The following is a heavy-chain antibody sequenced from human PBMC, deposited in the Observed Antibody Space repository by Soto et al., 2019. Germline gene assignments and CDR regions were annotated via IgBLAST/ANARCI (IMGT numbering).Heavy chain of an antibody. V-gene: IGHV3-49*03. CDR1: GFTFGDYA. CDR2: IRSKAYGGTT. D-gene: IGHD2-15*01. CDR3: TRDLDIPYYYYYMDV. Sequence: GGSLRLSCTASGFTFGDYAMSWFRQAPGKGLEWVGFIRSKAYGGTTEYDAFVKGRFTISRDDSKSIAYLQMNSLKTEDTAVYYCTRDLDIPYYYYYMDVWGKGTTVTVSS. J-gene: IGHJ6*03.